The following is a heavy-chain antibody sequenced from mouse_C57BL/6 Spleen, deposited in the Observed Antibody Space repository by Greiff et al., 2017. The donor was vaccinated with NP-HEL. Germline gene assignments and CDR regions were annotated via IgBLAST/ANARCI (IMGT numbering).Heavy chain of an antibody. CDR2: IYPGSGST. Sequence: QVQLKQPGAELVKPGASVKMSCKASGYTFTSYWITWVKQRPGQGLEWIGDIYPGSGSTNYNEKFKSKATLTVDTSSSTAYMQLSSLTSEDSAVYYCAREELRRDYYAMDYWGQGTSVTVSS. CDR1: GYTFTSYW. J-gene: IGHJ4*01. CDR3: AREELRRDYYAMDY. D-gene: IGHD2-4*01. V-gene: IGHV1-55*01.